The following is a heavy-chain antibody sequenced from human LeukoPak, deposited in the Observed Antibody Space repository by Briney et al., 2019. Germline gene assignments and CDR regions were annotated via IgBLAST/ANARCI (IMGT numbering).Heavy chain of an antibody. CDR1: GFTFSSYA. CDR2: ILYDGSNK. J-gene: IGHJ4*02. Sequence: TGGSLRLSCAASGFTFSSYAMTWVAQAPGRGLEGVALILYDGSNKNYADSVNGRSTISRDNSKNTVYLQMNSLKTEDTAVYYCTRRGYYYDSSGYAFDYWGQGTLVTVSS. V-gene: IGHV3-30*03. D-gene: IGHD3-22*01. CDR3: TRRGYYYDSSGYAFDY.